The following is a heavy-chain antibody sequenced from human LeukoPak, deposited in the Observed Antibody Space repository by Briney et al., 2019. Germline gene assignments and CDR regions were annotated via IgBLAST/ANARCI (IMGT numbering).Heavy chain of an antibody. J-gene: IGHJ6*02. CDR1: GYTFTSYG. Sequence: ASVKVSCKASGYTFTSYGISWLRQAPAQGLEWMGCISTYNGKTNYAQKLQGRVTMTTDTSTSTAYMELRSLRADDTAVYYCAREALRYFDWLSAYGMDVWGQGTTVTVSS. CDR2: ISTYNGKT. V-gene: IGHV1-18*01. CDR3: AREALRYFDWLSAYGMDV. D-gene: IGHD3-9*01.